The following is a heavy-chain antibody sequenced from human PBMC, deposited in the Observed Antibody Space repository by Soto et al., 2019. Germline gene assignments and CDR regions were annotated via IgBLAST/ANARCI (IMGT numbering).Heavy chain of an antibody. J-gene: IGHJ6*02. D-gene: IGHD2-15*01. CDR3: ARDIGCSGGSCYDYGLDV. V-gene: IGHV3-48*02. CDR1: GFTFSGYS. CDR2: ISSSSRTI. Sequence: EVQLVESGGGLVQPGGSLRLSCAASGFTFSGYSMNWVRQAPGKGLEWVSYISSSSRTIYYADSVKGRFTISRDNANNALYLQMNSLSDEDMAVCYCARDIGCSGGSCYDYGLDVWGQGTGVSVSS.